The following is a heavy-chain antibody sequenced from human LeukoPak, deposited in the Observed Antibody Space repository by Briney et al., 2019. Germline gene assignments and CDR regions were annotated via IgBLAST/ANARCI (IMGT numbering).Heavy chain of an antibody. D-gene: IGHD2-2*01. CDR2: IKQDGSEK. Sequence: PGGSLRLSCAASGFTFSSYWMSWVRQAPGKGREGVANIKQDGSEKYYVDSVKGRFTISRDNAKNSLYLQMNSLRAEDTAAYYCARDRHGNLLPAATVDYWGQGTLVTVSS. CDR3: ARDRHGNLLPAATVDY. CDR1: GFTFSSYW. V-gene: IGHV3-7*01. J-gene: IGHJ4*02.